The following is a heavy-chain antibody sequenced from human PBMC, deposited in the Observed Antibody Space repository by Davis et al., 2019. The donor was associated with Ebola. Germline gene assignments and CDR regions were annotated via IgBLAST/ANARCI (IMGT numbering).Heavy chain of an antibody. Sequence: GGSLRLSCAASGFTFSSYSMNWVRQAPGKGLEWVSSISSSSSYIYYADSVKGRFTISRDNAKNSLYLQMNSLRAEDTAVYYCANRALGIAVAGMDDYWGQGTLVTVSS. CDR2: ISSSSSYI. J-gene: IGHJ4*02. CDR3: ANRALGIAVAGMDDY. V-gene: IGHV3-21*01. CDR1: GFTFSSYS. D-gene: IGHD6-19*01.